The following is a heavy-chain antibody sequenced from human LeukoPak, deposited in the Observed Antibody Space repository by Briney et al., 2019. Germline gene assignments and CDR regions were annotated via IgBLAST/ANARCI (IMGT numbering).Heavy chain of an antibody. CDR1: GGSFSGYY. V-gene: IGHV4-34*01. CDR3: ASLVRDYDSSGYYYMNNYFDY. D-gene: IGHD3-22*01. Sequence: SETLSLTCAVYGGSFSGYYWSWIRQPQGKGLEWIGEINHSGSTNYNPSLKSRVTISVDTSKNQFSLKLSSVTAADTAVYYCASLVRDYDSSGYYYMNNYFDYWGQGTLVTVSS. J-gene: IGHJ4*02. CDR2: INHSGST.